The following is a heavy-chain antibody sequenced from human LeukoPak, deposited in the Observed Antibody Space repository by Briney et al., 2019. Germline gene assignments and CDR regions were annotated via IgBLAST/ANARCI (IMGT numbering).Heavy chain of an antibody. CDR3: ARDGRAFGGVIVMRY. Sequence: GGSLRLPCAASGFTFSSYNMNWVRQAPRKGLEWVSYISSSSSTIYYADSVKGRFTISRDNAKNSLYLQMNSLRAEDTAVYYCARDGRAFGGVIVMRYWGQGTLVTVSS. CDR2: ISSSSSTI. J-gene: IGHJ4*02. CDR1: GFTFSSYN. V-gene: IGHV3-48*01. D-gene: IGHD3-16*02.